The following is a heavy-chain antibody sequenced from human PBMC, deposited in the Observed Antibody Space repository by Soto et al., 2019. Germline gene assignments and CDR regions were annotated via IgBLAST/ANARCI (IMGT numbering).Heavy chain of an antibody. CDR1: GFTFSSHW. D-gene: IGHD5-18*01. CDR3: ARDLFFVDTAMVWPFQH. J-gene: IGHJ1*01. CDR2: ISSSSSYI. Sequence: GGSLRLSCVASGFTFSSHWMSWVRQAPGKGLEWVSYISSSSSYIYYADSVKGRFTISRDNAKNSLYLQMNSLRAEDTAVYYCARDLFFVDTAMVWPFQHWGQGTLVTVSS. V-gene: IGHV3-21*01.